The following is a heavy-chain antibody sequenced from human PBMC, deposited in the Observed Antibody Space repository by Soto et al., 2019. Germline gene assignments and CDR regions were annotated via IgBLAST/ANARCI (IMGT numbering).Heavy chain of an antibody. V-gene: IGHV4-61*08. CDR1: GDSISRGDDY. Sequence: ETRSLTCTVSGDSISRGDDYWSWIRQPPGKGLEWIGYIYYSGSTNYNPSLKSRVTISVDTAKNHFSLKLSSVTAADTAVYYCARLYGLDAFDIWGQGTMVTVSS. D-gene: IGHD3-16*02. J-gene: IGHJ3*02. CDR3: ARLYGLDAFDI. CDR2: IYYSGST.